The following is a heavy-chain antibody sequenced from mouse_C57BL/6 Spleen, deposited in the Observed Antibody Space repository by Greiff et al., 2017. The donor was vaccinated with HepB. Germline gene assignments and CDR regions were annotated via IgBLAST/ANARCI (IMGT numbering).Heavy chain of an antibody. J-gene: IGHJ4*01. Sequence: VKLQQPGAELVMPGASVKLSCKASGYTFTSYWMHWVKQRPGQGLEWIGEIDPSDSYTNYNQKFKGKSTLTVDKSSSTAYMQLSSLTSEDSAVYYCARGEGDYDEEGYAMDYWGQGTSVTVSS. CDR1: GYTFTSYW. CDR2: IDPSDSYT. CDR3: ARGEGDYDEEGYAMDY. D-gene: IGHD2-4*01. V-gene: IGHV1-69*01.